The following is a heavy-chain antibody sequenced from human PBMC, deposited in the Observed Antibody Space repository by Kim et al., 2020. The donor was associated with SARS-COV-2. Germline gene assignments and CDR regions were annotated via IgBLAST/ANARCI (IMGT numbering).Heavy chain of an antibody. CDR1: GGTFSSYA. J-gene: IGHJ3*02. V-gene: IGHV1-69*13. CDR2: IIPIFGTA. Sequence: SVKVSCKASGGTFSSYAISWVRQAPGQGLEWMGGIIPIFGTANYAQKFQGRVTITADESTSTAYMELSSLRSEDTAVYYCARVRGSTPRAFDIWGQGTMVTVSS. CDR3: ARVRGSTPRAFDI. D-gene: IGHD3-16*01.